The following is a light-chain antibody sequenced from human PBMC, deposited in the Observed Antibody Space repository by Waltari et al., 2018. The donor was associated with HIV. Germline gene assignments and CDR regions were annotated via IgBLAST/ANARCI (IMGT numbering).Light chain of an antibody. CDR3: SSYTSSSTLEGV. V-gene: IGLV2-14*01. J-gene: IGLJ2*01. CDR1: SSDVGDYNY. Sequence: QSALTQPASVSGSPGQSITISCTGTSSDVGDYNYVSWYQQHPGKAPKLMIYEVSNRPSGVSNRFSGSKSGNTASLTISGLQAEDEAEYYCSSYTSSSTLEGVFGGGTKLTVL. CDR2: EVS.